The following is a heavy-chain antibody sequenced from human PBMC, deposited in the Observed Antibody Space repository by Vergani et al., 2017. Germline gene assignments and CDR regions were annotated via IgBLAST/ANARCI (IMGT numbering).Heavy chain of an antibody. CDR1: GFTFTNYG. D-gene: IGHD2-21*01. CDR3: VRVSIEGDYTLDY. J-gene: IGHJ4*02. V-gene: IGHV3-72*01. Sequence: VQLVESGGGVVQPGGSLRLSCAASGFTFTNYGMHWVRQAPGKGLDWVGRIRNKINRYTTEYAASVKGRFTVSRDDSWGSLYLQMTSLKTEDTAVYYCVRVSIEGDYTLDYWGQGTLVTVSS. CDR2: IRNKINRYTT.